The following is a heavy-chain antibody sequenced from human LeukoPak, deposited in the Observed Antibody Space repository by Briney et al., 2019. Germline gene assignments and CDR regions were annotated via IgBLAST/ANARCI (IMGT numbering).Heavy chain of an antibody. D-gene: IGHD1-26*01. CDR3: ARPGIVGSKVDY. V-gene: IGHV4-39*01. J-gene: IGHJ4*02. CDR2: IYYSGST. CDR1: GGSISSSSYY. Sequence: PSETLSLTCTVSGGSISSSSYYWGWIRQPPGKGLEWIGSIYYSGSTYYNPSLKSRVTISVDTSKNQFSLKLSSVTAADTAVYYCARPGIVGSKVDYWGQGTLATVSS.